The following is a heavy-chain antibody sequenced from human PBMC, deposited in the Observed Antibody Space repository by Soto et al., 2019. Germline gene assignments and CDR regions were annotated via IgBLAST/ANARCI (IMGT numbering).Heavy chain of an antibody. CDR1: GDSFTNYA. CDR3: GRYCTNTKCRGGYYLDL. D-gene: IGHD2-8*01. Sequence: QVLLVQSGAEMKQPGSSVSVSCRASGDSFTNYAFTWVRQAPGQGPEWLGGIILALGTPHYSQRFQGRLEITADESSSTVYMELGSLGLDDTAVYYCGRYCTNTKCRGGYYLDLWGQGTLLTVSS. CDR2: IILALGTP. J-gene: IGHJ5*02. V-gene: IGHV1-69*01.